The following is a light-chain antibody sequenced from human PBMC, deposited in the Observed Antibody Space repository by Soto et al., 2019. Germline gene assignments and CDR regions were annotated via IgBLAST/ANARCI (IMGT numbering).Light chain of an antibody. CDR1: QCINTC. CDR2: DTS. CDR3: QQYNTWPRT. J-gene: IGKJ4*01. Sequence: DIQMTQSPATLSASLGDRVTLTCRASQCINTCLAWYQQKPGTAPRLLIYDTSNLATGIPSRFSGSQSGTEFTLTISSLQPEDFAVYYCQQYNTWPRTFGEGTKVDIK. V-gene: IGKV1-5*01.